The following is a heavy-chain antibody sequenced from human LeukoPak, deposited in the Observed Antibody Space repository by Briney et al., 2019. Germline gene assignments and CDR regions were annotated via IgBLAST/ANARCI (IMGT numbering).Heavy chain of an antibody. V-gene: IGHV4-59*01. CDR1: GGSISTYY. J-gene: IGHJ5*02. CDR2: IYYTGST. CDR3: ARDRAVRAYYDSGGFDP. Sequence: SETLSLTCIVSGGSISTYYWSWIRQPPGKGLEWIGYIYYTGSTNYNPSLKSRVTISIDTSNNQFSLKLASVTAADTAVYYCARDRAVRAYYDSGGFDPWGQGTLVTVSS. D-gene: IGHD3-22*01.